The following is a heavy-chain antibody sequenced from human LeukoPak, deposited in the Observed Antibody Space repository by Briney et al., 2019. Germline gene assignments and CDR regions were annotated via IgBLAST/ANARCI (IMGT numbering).Heavy chain of an antibody. CDR3: ARYSSSSGGDYFDY. CDR1: GGTFSSYA. D-gene: IGHD6-6*01. V-gene: IGHV1-69*04. Sequence: ASVKVSCKASGGTFSSYAISWVRQAPGQGLGWMGRIIPILGIANYAQKFQGRVTITADKSTSTAYMELSSLRSEDTAVYYCARYSSSSGGDYFDYWGQGTLVTVSS. CDR2: IIPILGIA. J-gene: IGHJ4*02.